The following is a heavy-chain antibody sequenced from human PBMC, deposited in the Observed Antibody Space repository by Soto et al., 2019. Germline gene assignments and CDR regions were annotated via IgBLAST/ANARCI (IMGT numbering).Heavy chain of an antibody. J-gene: IGHJ5*02. D-gene: IGHD6-19*01. V-gene: IGHV1-8*01. CDR1: GYTFTSYD. Sequence: QVQLVQSGAEVKKPGASVKVSCKASGYTFTSYDINWVRQATGQGLEWMGWMNPNSGNTGYAQKFQGRVTMTRNTSISTAYMELSSLRSEDTAVYYCAREYSSGWFPKGNWFDPWGQGTLVTVSS. CDR2: MNPNSGNT. CDR3: AREYSSGWFPKGNWFDP.